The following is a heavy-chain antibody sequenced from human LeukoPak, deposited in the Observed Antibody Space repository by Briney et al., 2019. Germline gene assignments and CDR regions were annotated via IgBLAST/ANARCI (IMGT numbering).Heavy chain of an antibody. CDR3: AKDPEGWGWFDS. D-gene: IGHD1-14*01. CDR2: NSGGGGST. Sequence: GGSLRLSCAASGFTFSSYGMSWVRQAPGKGLEWVSTNSGGGGSTYYADSVKGRFTISRDNSKNTLYLQMNSLRAEDTAVYYCAKDPEGWGWFDSWGQGTLVTVSS. J-gene: IGHJ5*01. V-gene: IGHV3-23*01. CDR1: GFTFSSYG.